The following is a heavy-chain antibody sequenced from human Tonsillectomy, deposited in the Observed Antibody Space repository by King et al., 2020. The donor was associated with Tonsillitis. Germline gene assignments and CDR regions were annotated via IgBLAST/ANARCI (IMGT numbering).Heavy chain of an antibody. D-gene: IGHD1-26*01. CDR3: ARAEWSDYYYYGMDV. J-gene: IGHJ6*02. V-gene: IGHV3-48*01. CDR1: GFTFSSYS. CDR2: ISSISTI. Sequence: VQLVESGGGLVQPGGSLRLSCAASGFTFSSYSMNWVRQAPGKGLEWVSYISSISTIYYADSVKGRFIISRDNAKNSLYLQMNSLRAEDTAVYYCARAEWSDYYYYGMDVWGQGTTVTVSS.